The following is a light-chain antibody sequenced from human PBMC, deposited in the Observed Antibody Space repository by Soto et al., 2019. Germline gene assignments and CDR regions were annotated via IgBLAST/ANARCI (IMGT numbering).Light chain of an antibody. Sequence: EIVMTQSPATLSVSPGERATLSCRASQSVSSNLAWYQQKPGQAPRLLIFGASTRATDIPARFSGSGSGTEFTLTISSLQSEDFAIYYCQHYNNWPKTLGQGTKVDIK. J-gene: IGKJ1*01. CDR1: QSVSSN. CDR3: QHYNNWPKT. CDR2: GAS. V-gene: IGKV3-15*01.